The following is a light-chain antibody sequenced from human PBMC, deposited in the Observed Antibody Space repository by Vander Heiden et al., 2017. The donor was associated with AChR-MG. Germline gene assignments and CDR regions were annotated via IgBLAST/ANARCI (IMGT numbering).Light chain of an antibody. V-gene: IGKV3-11*01. CDR2: DAS. J-gene: IGKJ4*01. CDR1: QPIRSY. Sequence: EIGFTQPPATLSSLPGQRATLSCRASQPIRSYLAWYQHRPGQAPRLLIYDASNRATGIPGRFSGSGFGTDFTLTINSLESEDSAVYYCQQRKNWPSVTFGGGTKVEIK. CDR3: QQRKNWPSVT.